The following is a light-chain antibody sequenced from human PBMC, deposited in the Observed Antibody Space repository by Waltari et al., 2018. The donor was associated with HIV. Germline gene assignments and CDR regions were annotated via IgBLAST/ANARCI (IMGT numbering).Light chain of an antibody. Sequence: SSELTQDPSVSVALSQTVRITCQGDSLRTYYATWYQQKPRQAPVIVIYGKNNQLSGIPDRFSGSSSGDTASLTITGAQAEDEADYYCSSRDSSGTHVLFGGGTKLTVL. CDR1: SLRTYY. CDR2: GKN. V-gene: IGLV3-19*01. CDR3: SSRDSSGTHVL. J-gene: IGLJ2*01.